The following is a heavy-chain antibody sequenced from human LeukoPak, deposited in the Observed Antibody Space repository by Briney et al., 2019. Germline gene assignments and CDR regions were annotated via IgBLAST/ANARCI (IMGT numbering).Heavy chain of an antibody. V-gene: IGHV3-21*01. CDR2: ITYDSDYI. Sequence: GGSLRLSCEASGFTFSTYSMNWVRQAPGKGLEWVSTITYDSDYIYYTDSVKGRFTIFRDNAKKSLYLQMNSLRADDTAVYYCARYGVSSSRSYIDYWGQGTLVTVSS. J-gene: IGHJ4*02. CDR1: GFTFSTYS. D-gene: IGHD2-2*01. CDR3: ARYGVSSSRSYIDY.